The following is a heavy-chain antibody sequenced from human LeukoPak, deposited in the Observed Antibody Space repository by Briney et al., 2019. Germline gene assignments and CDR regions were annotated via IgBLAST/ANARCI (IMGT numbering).Heavy chain of an antibody. V-gene: IGHV1-3*01. CDR1: GYTFTSYA. D-gene: IGHD3-22*01. CDR3: ARDVDSSGYPPFGY. J-gene: IGHJ4*02. Sequence: GASVKVSCKASGYTFTSYAMHWVRQAPGQRLEWMGRINAGNGNTKYSQKFQGRVTITRDTSASTAYMELSSLRSEDTAVYYCARDVDSSGYPPFGYWGQGTLVTVSS. CDR2: INAGNGNT.